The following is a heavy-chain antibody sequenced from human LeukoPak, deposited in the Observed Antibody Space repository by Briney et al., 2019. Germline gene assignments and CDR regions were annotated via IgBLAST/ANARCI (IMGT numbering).Heavy chain of an antibody. D-gene: IGHD3-10*01. CDR2: INTDGSTT. V-gene: IGHV3-74*01. J-gene: IGHJ4*02. CDR1: GFTFSSYS. CDR3: ARAADYYASGIFY. Sequence: PGGSLRLSCVASGFTFSSYSMNWVRQAPGKGLVWVSRINTDGSTTTYADSVKGRFTISRDNAKNTLYLQMNSLRAEDTAVYYCARAADYYASGIFYWGQGTLVTVSS.